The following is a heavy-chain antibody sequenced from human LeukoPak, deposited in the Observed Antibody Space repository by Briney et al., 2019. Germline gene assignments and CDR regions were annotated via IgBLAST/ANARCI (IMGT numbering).Heavy chain of an antibody. CDR3: ARDRYYYDSSGYIRGISFDY. CDR2: INPSGGST. D-gene: IGHD3-22*01. J-gene: IGHJ4*02. V-gene: IGHV1-46*01. CDR1: GYTFTSYY. Sequence: ASVKVSCKASGYTFTSYYMHWVRQAPGQGFEWMGIINPSGGSTSYAQKFQGRVTMTRDTSTSTVYMELSSLRSEDTAVYYCARDRYYYDSSGYIRGISFDYWGQGTLVTVSS.